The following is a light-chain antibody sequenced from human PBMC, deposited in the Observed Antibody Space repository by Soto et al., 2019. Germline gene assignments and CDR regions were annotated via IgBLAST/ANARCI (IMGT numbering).Light chain of an antibody. Sequence: DIQMTQSPSTLSASVGXRVTITCRASQSISNWLAWYQQRPGKAPKLLIYKASNLESGVPSRFSGSGSGTEFTLIFSSLQPDDFATYYCQQYNSYSWTFGQGTKVDIK. CDR1: QSISNW. V-gene: IGKV1-5*03. J-gene: IGKJ1*01. CDR3: QQYNSYSWT. CDR2: KAS.